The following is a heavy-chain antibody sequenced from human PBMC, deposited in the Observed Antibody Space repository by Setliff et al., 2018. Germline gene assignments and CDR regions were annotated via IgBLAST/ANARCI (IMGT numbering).Heavy chain of an antibody. J-gene: IGHJ4*02. CDR3: ARLGATVKRGYFDF. Sequence: PSETLSLTCTVSGGSISSYYWSWMRQPPGKGLEWIGYMYISGITNSNPSLKSRVTMSLDTSRNQFSLKLSSVTAADTAVYYCARLGATVKRGYFDFWGQGTLVTVSS. CDR1: GGSISSYY. CDR2: MYISGIT. V-gene: IGHV4-59*08. D-gene: IGHD1-26*01.